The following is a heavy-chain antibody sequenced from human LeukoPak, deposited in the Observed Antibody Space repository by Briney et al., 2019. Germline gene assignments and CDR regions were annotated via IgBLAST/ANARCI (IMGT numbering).Heavy chain of an antibody. CDR3: AKRPFMGATFLTSPCFDY. Sequence: AGSLRLSCTASGFTFSSYAMSWVRQPPGKGLEWVSAISGSGGSTYYADSVEGRFTIYRDNYKNTLYLQMTSLRAEDTAVYFCAKRPFMGATFLTSPCFDYWGQGALVTVSS. CDR1: GFTFSSYA. J-gene: IGHJ4*02. V-gene: IGHV3-23*01. D-gene: IGHD1-26*01. CDR2: ISGSGGST.